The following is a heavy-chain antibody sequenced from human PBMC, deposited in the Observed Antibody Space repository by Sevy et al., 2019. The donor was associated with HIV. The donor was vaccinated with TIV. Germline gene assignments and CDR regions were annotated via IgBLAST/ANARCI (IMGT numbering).Heavy chain of an antibody. CDR3: ARLDH. V-gene: IGHV3-74*01. Sequence: GGSLRLSCAASGFTFSSYWMHWVRQAPGKGLVWISRISGDGSDTSYADSVKGRFTISRDNAKNTLYLQMKSLRAEDTAEYYCARLDHWGQGALVTVSS. CDR1: GFTFSSYW. CDR2: ISGDGSDT. J-gene: IGHJ4*02.